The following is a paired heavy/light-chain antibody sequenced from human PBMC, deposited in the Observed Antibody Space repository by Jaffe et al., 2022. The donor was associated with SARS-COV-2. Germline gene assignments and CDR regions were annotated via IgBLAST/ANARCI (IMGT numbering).Heavy chain of an antibody. CDR2: IFYSGTT. Sequence: QLQLQESGPGLVKPSETLSLTCTVSGGSISSSTYFWGWIRLPPGKGLEWIGSIFYSGTTYNNPSLKSRVTMSVDTSKNQFSLKLSSVTAADTAMYYCASGSGFRGWAFDIWGQGTMATVSS. V-gene: IGHV4-39*01. CDR1: GGSISSSTYF. D-gene: IGHD1-26*01. CDR3: ASGSGFRGWAFDI. J-gene: IGHJ3*02.
Light chain of an antibody. CDR1: QSVSSSF. CDR3: QQFGSSLYT. V-gene: IGKV3-20*01. J-gene: IGKJ2*01. CDR2: GAS. Sequence: EIVLTQSPGTLSLSPGERATLSCRASQSVSSSFLTWYQQKPGQAPRLLIYGASSRATGIPDRFSGSGSGTDFTLTISRLEPEDFAVYYCQQFGSSLYTFGQGTKLEI.